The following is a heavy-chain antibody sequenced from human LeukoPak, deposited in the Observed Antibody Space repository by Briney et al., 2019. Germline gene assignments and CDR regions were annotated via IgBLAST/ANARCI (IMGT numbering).Heavy chain of an antibody. J-gene: IGHJ4*02. V-gene: IGHV1-18*01. CDR2: ISAYNGNT. CDR1: GYTFTGYG. D-gene: IGHD1-26*01. Sequence: ASVKVSCKASGYTFTGYGISWVRQAPGQGLEWMGWISAYNGNTNYAQKLQGRVTMTTDTSTSTAYMELRSLRSDDTAVYYCARVVGATTSRRKFDYWGQGTLVTVSS. CDR3: ARVVGATTSRRKFDY.